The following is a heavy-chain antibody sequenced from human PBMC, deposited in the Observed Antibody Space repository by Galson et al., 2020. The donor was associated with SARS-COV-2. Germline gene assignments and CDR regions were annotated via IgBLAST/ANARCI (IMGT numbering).Heavy chain of an antibody. CDR1: GDSISSNSVD. D-gene: IGHD3-16*01. CDR2: TYYRSKWYN. J-gene: IGHJ4*02. CDR3: ARGDMRNDYFDY. Sequence: SQTLSLPCAISGDSISSNSVDWNWIRQSPSRGLEWLGRTYYRSKWYNDYAVSVISRFTISGDNAKNTLYLQMSSLRAEDTAVYYCARGDMRNDYFDYWGQGTLVTVSS. V-gene: IGHV6-1*01.